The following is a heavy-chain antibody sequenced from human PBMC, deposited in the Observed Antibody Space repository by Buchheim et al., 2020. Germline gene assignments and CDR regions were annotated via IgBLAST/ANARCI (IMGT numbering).Heavy chain of an antibody. CDR1: GFTFSTYG. J-gene: IGHJ4*02. V-gene: IGHV3-33*01. CDR2: IWYDGSNK. CDR3: ARDRMVAGRYYFDY. D-gene: IGHD6-19*01. Sequence: QVQLVESGGGVVQPGRSLRLSCAASGFTFSTYGMHWVRQAPGKGLEWVAVIWYDGSNKYYGDSVKGRFTISRDNSKNTLYLQINSLRAEDTAVYYCARDRMVAGRYYFDYWGQGTL.